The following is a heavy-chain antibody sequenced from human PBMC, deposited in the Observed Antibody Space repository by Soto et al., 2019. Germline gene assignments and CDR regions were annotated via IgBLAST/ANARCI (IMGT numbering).Heavy chain of an antibody. CDR2: IYYSGSS. J-gene: IGHJ6*02. CDR1: GGSISSSSYY. Sequence: SETLSLTCTVSGGSISSSSYYWGWIRQPPGKGLEWMGSIYYSGSSYHNPSLKSRVTISVDTSKNHFSLQLSSVTAADTAVYYCARFSGSYYDYYYGMDVWGQGATVTVSS. CDR3: ARFSGSYYDYYYGMDV. D-gene: IGHD1-26*01. V-gene: IGHV4-39*01.